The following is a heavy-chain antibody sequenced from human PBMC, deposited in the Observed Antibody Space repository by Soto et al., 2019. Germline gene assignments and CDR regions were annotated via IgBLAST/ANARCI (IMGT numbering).Heavy chain of an antibody. CDR3: ARARDSSGYYYPPNYFDY. CDR1: GGSISSGDYF. CDR2: IYYSGST. D-gene: IGHD3-22*01. Sequence: PSETLSLTCTVSGGSISSGDYFWSWIRQPPGKGLEWIGYIYYSGSTYYNPSLKSRVTISVDTSKNQFSLKLSSVTAADTAVYYCARARDSSGYYYPPNYFDYWGQGTLVTVSS. V-gene: IGHV4-30-4*01. J-gene: IGHJ4*02.